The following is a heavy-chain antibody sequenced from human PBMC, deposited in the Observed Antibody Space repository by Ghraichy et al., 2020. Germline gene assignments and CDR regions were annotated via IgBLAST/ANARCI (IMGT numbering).Heavy chain of an antibody. CDR2: ISYDGSNK. V-gene: IGHV3-30*04. CDR1: GFTFSSYA. Sequence: GGSLRLSCAASGFTFSSYAMHWVRQAPGKGLEWVAVISYDGSNKYYADSVKGRFTISRDNSKNTLYLQMNSLRAEDTAVYYCARPITMVRGSPFDYWGQGTLVTVSS. J-gene: IGHJ4*02. CDR3: ARPITMVRGSPFDY. D-gene: IGHD3-10*01.